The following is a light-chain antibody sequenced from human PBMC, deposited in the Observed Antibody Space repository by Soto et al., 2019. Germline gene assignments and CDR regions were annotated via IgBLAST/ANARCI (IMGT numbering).Light chain of an antibody. V-gene: IGKV1-39*01. J-gene: IGKJ2*01. Sequence: DIQLTQSPSSLSPSVGDRITLSCRASQSISRNLNWYQQMPGKAPSLLIYAARDLQSGVPGRFSVSGSGTEFNLTISSLQPEDRATYYCQHSHSTPYTFGQGTKLEI. CDR2: AAR. CDR3: QHSHSTPYT. CDR1: QSISRN.